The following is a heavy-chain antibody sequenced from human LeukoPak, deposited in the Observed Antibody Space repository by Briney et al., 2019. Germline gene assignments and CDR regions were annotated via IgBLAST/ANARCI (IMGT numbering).Heavy chain of an antibody. D-gene: IGHD1-1*01. V-gene: IGHV4-4*07. CDR2: IYASGST. CDR1: GGSINNYY. J-gene: IGHJ4*02. Sequence: SETLSLTRTVSGGSINNYYWSWFRQPAGRGLEWIGRIYASGSTNYNPSLKSRVTISVDKSKNQVSLNLSSVTAADTAVYYCARENDDTTFDYWGQGTLVTVSS. CDR3: ARENDDTTFDY.